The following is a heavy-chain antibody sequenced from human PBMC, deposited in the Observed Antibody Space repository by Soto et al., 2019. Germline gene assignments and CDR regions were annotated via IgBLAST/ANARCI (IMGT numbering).Heavy chain of an antibody. CDR1: GGSFSIYT. CDR3: ATDRTIINMPNFDP. D-gene: IGHD2-2*01. CDR2: VLPFLDLT. V-gene: IGHV1-69*02. Sequence: QVQLVQSGSEVTTPGSSVRVACKTSGGSFSIYTFSWVRQATGQGLEWMGRVLPFLDLTTYSQKFQGSVTITADNPTAIVSLHCSSVTSEDTAVYYCATDRTIINMPNFDPWGQGSLVSSSA. J-gene: IGHJ5*02.